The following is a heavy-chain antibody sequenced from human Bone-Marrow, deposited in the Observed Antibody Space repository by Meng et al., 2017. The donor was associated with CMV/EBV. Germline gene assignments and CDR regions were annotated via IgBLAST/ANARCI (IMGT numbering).Heavy chain of an antibody. CDR2: INHSGST. Sequence: SETLSLTCAVYSGTFSDYYWTWIRQHPGKGLEWIGEINHSGSTNYNPSLKSRVTISVDTYKNQFSLKLSSVTAADTAVYYCARGSYAAAYNWFDPWGQGTLVTVSS. J-gene: IGHJ5*02. D-gene: IGHD6-13*01. CDR3: ARGSYAAAYNWFDP. CDR1: SGTFSDYY. V-gene: IGHV4-34*01.